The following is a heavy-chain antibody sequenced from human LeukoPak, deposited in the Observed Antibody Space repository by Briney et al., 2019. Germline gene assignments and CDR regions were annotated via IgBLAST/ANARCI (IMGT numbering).Heavy chain of an antibody. V-gene: IGHV3-23*01. CDR2: ISGSGGST. CDR1: GFTFSSYA. D-gene: IGHD3-10*01. CDR3: AKDTYYGSGSYLGSFDY. J-gene: IGHJ4*02. Sequence: GGSLSFSCAASGFTFSSYAMSWVRQAPGKGLEWVSVISGSGGSTYYADSVKGRFTISRDNSKNTLYVQMNSLRAEDTAVYYCAKDTYYGSGSYLGSFDYWGQGTLVTVSS.